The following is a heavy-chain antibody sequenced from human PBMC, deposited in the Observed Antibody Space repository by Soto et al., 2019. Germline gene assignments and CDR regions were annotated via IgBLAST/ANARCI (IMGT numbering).Heavy chain of an antibody. CDR1: GGSISGYS. J-gene: IGHJ4*02. V-gene: IGHV4-59*01. CDR2: IFYRGST. CDR3: ASLVAGYSYGHFDY. Sequence: SETLSLTCTVSGGSISGYSWGWIRQPPGKGLEWIGYIFYRGSTNYNPSLKSRVTISVDTSKNQFSLKLSSVTAADTAVYYCASLVAGYSYGHFDYWGQGTLVTVS. D-gene: IGHD5-18*01.